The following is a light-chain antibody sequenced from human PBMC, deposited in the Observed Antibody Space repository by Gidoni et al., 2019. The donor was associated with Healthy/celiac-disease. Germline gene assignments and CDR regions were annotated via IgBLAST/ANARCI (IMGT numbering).Light chain of an antibody. J-gene: IGKJ1*01. CDR3: QQYYNIPRT. CDR2: WAS. V-gene: IGKV4-1*01. Sequence: SKSSQSVLYSSNNKNYLAWYQQKPGQPPKLLIYWASTRESGVPDRFSGSGSGTDFTLTISSLQAEDVAVYYCQQYYNIPRTFGQGTKVEIK. CDR1: QSVLYSSNNKNY.